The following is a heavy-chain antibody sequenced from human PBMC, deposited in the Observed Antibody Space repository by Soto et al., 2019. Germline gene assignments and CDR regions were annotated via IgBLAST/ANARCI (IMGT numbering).Heavy chain of an antibody. J-gene: IGHJ5*01. CDR2: VYHSGST. V-gene: IGHV4-4*02. CDR1: GESISSNYW. Sequence: QVQLQESGPGLVKPSGTLSLTCTVSGESISSNYWWTWVRQPPGKGLEWIAEVYHSGSTNYNPSLKCRVTLPVAKSKNRFSLRLSSVTAADTAVYYCARVSYIRDYVSSSTWFDPWGQGDLVNVFS. CDR3: ARVSYIRDYVSSSTWFDP. D-gene: IGHD3-10*02.